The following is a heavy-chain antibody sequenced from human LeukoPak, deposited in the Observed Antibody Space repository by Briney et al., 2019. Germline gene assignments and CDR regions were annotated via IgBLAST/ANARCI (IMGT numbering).Heavy chain of an antibody. D-gene: IGHD3-16*01. J-gene: IGHJ4*02. CDR2: VYPDDSAA. V-gene: IGHV5-51*01. CDR1: GYSFSSFW. Sequence: GESLKISCQGSGYSFSSFWVGWVRQTPGKGLEWMGVVYPDDSAARYSPSFQGQMTFSADKSLDTAYLQWSSLRASDTGIYFCARSRVWGDSRWAFDYWGQGTPVTVSS. CDR3: ARSRVWGDSRWAFDY.